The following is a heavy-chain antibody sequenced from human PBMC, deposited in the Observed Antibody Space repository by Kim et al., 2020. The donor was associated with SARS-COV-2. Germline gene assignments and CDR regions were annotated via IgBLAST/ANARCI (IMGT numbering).Heavy chain of an antibody. J-gene: IGHJ4*02. CDR2: ITGNSGTI. CDR3: AKVGEVGVPGRYFDY. D-gene: IGHD2-2*01. CDR1: GFTFDDYG. V-gene: IGHV3-9*01. Sequence: GGSLRLSCAASGFTFDDYGMHWVRQTPGKGLEWVSGITGNSGTIAYADSVKGRFTISRDNAKDSLYLQMNSLTPEDTALYYCAKVGEVGVPGRYFDYWGQRVLGTGSS.